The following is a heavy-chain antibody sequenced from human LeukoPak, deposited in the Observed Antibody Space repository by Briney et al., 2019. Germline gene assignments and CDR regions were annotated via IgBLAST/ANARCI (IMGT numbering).Heavy chain of an antibody. CDR3: ARDVDSSGRNLFWFDP. CDR2: IKQDGSEK. D-gene: IGHD6-19*01. J-gene: IGHJ5*02. CDR1: GFTFSSYA. Sequence: GGSLRLSCTAPGFTFSSYAIHWIRQAPGKGLEWVANIKQDGSEKYYVDSVKGRFTISRDNAKNSLYLQMNSLRAEDTAVYYCARDVDSSGRNLFWFDPWGQGTLVTVSS. V-gene: IGHV3-7*01.